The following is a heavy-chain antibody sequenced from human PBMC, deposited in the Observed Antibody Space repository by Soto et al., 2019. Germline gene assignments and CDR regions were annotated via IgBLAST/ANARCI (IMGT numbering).Heavy chain of an antibody. V-gene: IGHV3-15*01. D-gene: IGHD3-3*01. Sequence: PRGSLILSCASSVFIFSNAWMNWVRQAPGKGLEWVGRIKSKTDGGTTDYAAPVKGRFTISRDDSKTTLYLQMNSLKSEDTAVYYCTTDRFSVSPDWGLGTMVTVSS. CDR1: VFIFSNAW. CDR3: TTDRFSVSPD. J-gene: IGHJ4*02. CDR2: IKSKTDGGTT.